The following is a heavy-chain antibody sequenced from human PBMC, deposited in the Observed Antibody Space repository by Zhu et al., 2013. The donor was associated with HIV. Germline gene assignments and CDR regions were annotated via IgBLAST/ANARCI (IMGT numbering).Heavy chain of an antibody. Sequence: EVQLVESGGGLVQPGRSLRLSCAASGFTFSSYWMHWVRQAPGKGLVWVSRINSDGSSTSYADSVKGRFTISRDNAKNTLYLQMNSLRAEDTAVYYCARDHLRFGGLFPFDYVGPGTLVTVSS. CDR1: GFTFSSYW. CDR3: ARDHLRFGGLFPFDY. D-gene: IGHD3-16*01. CDR2: INSDGSST. J-gene: IGHJ4*02. V-gene: IGHV3-74*01.